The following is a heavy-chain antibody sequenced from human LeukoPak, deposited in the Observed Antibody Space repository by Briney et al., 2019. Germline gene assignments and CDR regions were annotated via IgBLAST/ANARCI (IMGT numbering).Heavy chain of an antibody. Sequence: ASVKVSCKASGYTFTSYGISWVRQAPGQGLEWMGWIIAYDGNTNYAQKLQGRVTMTTDTSTSTAYMELRSLRSDDTAVYYCARVRGWDIVVVPAAHPYYYYGMDVWGKGTTVSVSS. CDR1: GYTFTSYG. D-gene: IGHD2-2*01. J-gene: IGHJ6*04. V-gene: IGHV1-18*04. CDR3: ARVRGWDIVVVPAAHPYYYYGMDV. CDR2: IIAYDGNT.